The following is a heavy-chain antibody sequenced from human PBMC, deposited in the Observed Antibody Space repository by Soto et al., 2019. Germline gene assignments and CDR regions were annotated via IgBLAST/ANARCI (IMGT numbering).Heavy chain of an antibody. CDR3: ARQSLLKSIPIYGYFYYAMDV. V-gene: IGHV3-7*03. D-gene: IGHD3-3*01. CDR1: GFTFSSYW. J-gene: IGHJ6*02. CDR2: IKQDGSEK. Sequence: GGSLRLSCAASGFTFSSYWMSWVRQAPGKGLEWVANIKQDGSEKYYGDSVKGRFTISRDNARNSLYLQMSSLRAEDTAVYYCARQSLLKSIPIYGYFYYAMDVWGQGTSVTVSS.